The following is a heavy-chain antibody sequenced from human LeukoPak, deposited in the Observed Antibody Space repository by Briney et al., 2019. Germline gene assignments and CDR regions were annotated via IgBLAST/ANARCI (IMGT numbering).Heavy chain of an antibody. J-gene: IGHJ4*02. Sequence: GGSLRLSCAASGFTFSTYWMSWVRQAPGKGPEWVANIKQDGSEKYYVDSVKGRFTISKDNAKNSLYLQMNSLRAEDTAVYYFCKKDHSNYVYWGQGTLVTVSS. D-gene: IGHD4-11*01. CDR1: GFTFSTYW. CDR3: CKKDHSNYVY. CDR2: IKQDGSEK. V-gene: IGHV3-7*01.